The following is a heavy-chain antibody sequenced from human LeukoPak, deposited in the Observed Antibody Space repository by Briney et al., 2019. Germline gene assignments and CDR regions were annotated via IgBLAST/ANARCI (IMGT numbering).Heavy chain of an antibody. J-gene: IGHJ3*02. V-gene: IGHV1-69*05. CDR3: ARVSADAFDI. CDR2: IIPIFGTA. Sequence: ASVKVSCKASGGTFSSYAISWVRQAPGQGLEWMGGIIPIFGTANYAQTFQGRVTITTDESTSTAYMELSSLRSEDTAVYYCARVSADAFDIWGQGTMVTVSS. CDR1: GGTFSSYA.